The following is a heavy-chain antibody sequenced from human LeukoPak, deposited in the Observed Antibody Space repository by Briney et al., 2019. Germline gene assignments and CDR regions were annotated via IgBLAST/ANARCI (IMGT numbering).Heavy chain of an antibody. CDR3: ARGSGSHRFDP. CDR1: GGSISSYY. V-gene: IGHV4-30-4*01. Sequence: SETLSLTCTVSGGSISSYYWSWIRQPPGKGLEWIGYIYYSGSTYYNPSLKSRVTISVDTSKNQFSLKLSSVTAADTAVYYCARGSGSHRFDPWGQGTLVTVSS. D-gene: IGHD3-10*01. CDR2: IYYSGST. J-gene: IGHJ5*02.